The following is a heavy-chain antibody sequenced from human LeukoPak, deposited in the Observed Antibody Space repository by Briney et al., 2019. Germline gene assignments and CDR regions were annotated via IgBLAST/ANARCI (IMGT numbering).Heavy chain of an antibody. CDR3: ARVQSDYGGNSYFDY. V-gene: IGHV4-59*08. D-gene: IGHD4-23*01. J-gene: IGHJ4*02. Sequence: SETLSLTCTVSGGSISSYYWSWIRQPPGKGLEWIGYIYYSGSTNYNPSLKSRVTISVDTSKNQFSLKLSSVTAADTAVYYCARVQSDYGGNSYFDYWGQGALVTVSS. CDR2: IYYSGST. CDR1: GGSISSYY.